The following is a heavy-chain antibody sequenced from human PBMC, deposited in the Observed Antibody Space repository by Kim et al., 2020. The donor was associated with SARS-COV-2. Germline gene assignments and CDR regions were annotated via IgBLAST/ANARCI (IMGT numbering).Heavy chain of an antibody. D-gene: IGHD3-9*01. CDR1: GYTLTELS. J-gene: IGHJ5*02. CDR3: ATGAGIAYYDILTGYRRPNWFDP. CDR2: FDPEDGET. V-gene: IGHV1-24*01. Sequence: ASVKVSCKVSGYTLTELSMHWVRQAPGKGLEWMGGFDPEDGETIYAQKFQGRVTMTEDTSTDTAYMELSSLRSEDTAVYYCATGAGIAYYDILTGYRRPNWFDPWGQGTLVTGSS.